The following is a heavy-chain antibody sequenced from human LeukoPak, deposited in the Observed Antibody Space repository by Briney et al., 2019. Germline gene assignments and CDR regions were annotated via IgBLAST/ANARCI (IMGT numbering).Heavy chain of an antibody. D-gene: IGHD1-26*01. J-gene: IGHJ4*02. CDR1: GGSISSSNW. CDR2: IYHSGST. Sequence: SETLSLTCAVSGGSISSSNWWSWVRQPPGKGLEWIGEIYHSGSTNYNPSLKSRVTISVDKSKNQFSLKLSSVTAADTAVYYCARGLRVGNTGYYFDYWGQGTLVTVSS. CDR3: ARGLRVGNTGYYFDY. V-gene: IGHV4-4*02.